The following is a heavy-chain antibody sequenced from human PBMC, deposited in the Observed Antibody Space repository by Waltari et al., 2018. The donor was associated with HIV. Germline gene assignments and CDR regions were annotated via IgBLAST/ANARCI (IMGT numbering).Heavy chain of an antibody. Sequence: EVQLLESGGGLVQPGGSLRLSCAASGFGFSNYAMSWVRQAPGKGLEWVAVVRDIDSTYYVDSVKGRFIISRDDSKDSLYLQMNSLRVEDTAVYYCAKDDRASRGLDDWGQGTLVTVSS. CDR1: GFGFSNYA. CDR2: VRDIDST. J-gene: IGHJ4*02. CDR3: AKDDRASRGLDD. D-gene: IGHD5-12*01. V-gene: IGHV3-23*01.